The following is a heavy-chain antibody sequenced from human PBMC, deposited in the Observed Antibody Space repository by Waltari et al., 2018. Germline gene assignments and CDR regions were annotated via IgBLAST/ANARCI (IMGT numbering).Heavy chain of an antibody. CDR3: ARQYCSSTSCLIDY. CDR1: GGSISSGGYS. J-gene: IGHJ4*02. CDR2: IYHSGST. D-gene: IGHD2-2*01. Sequence: LTCAVSGGSISSGGYSWSWIRQPPGKGLEWIGYIYHSGSTYYNPSLKSRVTISVDRSKNQFSLKLSSVTAADTAVYYCARQYCSSTSCLIDYWGQGTLVTVSS. V-gene: IGHV4-30-2*01.